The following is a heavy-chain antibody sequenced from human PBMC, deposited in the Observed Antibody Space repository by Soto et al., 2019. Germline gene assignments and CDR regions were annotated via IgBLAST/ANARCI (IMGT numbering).Heavy chain of an antibody. V-gene: IGHV3-30*18. CDR2: ISYDGSNK. CDR3: AKGGAAGQTFDY. Sequence: GRSLRLSCAASGFTFSSYGMHWVRQAPGKGLEWVAVISYDGSNKYYADSVKGRFTISRDNSKNTLYLQMNSLRAEDTAVYYCAKGGAAGQTFDYWGQGTLVTVSS. J-gene: IGHJ4*02. CDR1: GFTFSSYG. D-gene: IGHD6-13*01.